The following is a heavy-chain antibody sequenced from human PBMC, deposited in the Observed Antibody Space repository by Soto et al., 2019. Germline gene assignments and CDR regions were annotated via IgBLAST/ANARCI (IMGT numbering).Heavy chain of an antibody. V-gene: IGHV1-3*01. J-gene: IGHJ5*02. CDR3: ARWFDSGGGGWLDP. Sequence: ASGEGTCKTSGYTFTPYTMHWVRQAPGQRLEWMGWVNAGNVNTKYSQNFQGRVSFTWVTSASTAYMELNSLRSEDTAVYYCARWFDSGGGGWLDPWGPGTLVTVSS. CDR1: GYTFTPYT. D-gene: IGHD6-19*01. CDR2: VNAGNVNT.